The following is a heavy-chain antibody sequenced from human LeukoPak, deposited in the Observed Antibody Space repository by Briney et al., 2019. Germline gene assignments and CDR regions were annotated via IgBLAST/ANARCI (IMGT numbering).Heavy chain of an antibody. D-gene: IGHD3-10*01. CDR2: INSDGSST. CDR1: GFTFSSYW. CDR3: ARGRPAFAFDI. Sequence: PGGSLRLSCAASGFTFSSYWMHWVRQAPGKGLVWVSRINSDGSSTSYADPVKGRFTISRDNAKNTLYLQMNSLRAEDTAVYYCARGRPAFAFDIWGQGTMVTVSS. J-gene: IGHJ3*02. V-gene: IGHV3-74*01.